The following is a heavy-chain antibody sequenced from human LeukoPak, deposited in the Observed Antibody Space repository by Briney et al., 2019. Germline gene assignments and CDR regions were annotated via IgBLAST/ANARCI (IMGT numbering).Heavy chain of an antibody. CDR1: GGSISSYY. CDR3: ARLPMTTVTTDAFDI. V-gene: IGHV4-59*12. J-gene: IGHJ3*02. D-gene: IGHD4-17*01. Sequence: SETLSLTCTVSGGSISSYYWSWIRQPPGKGLEWVGYIYYSGSTNYNPSLKSRVTISVGTSKNQFSLKLSSVTAADTAVYYCARLPMTTVTTDAFDIWGQGTMVTVSS. CDR2: IYYSGST.